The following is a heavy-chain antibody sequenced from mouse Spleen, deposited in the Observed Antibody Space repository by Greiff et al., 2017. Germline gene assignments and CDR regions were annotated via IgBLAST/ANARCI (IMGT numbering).Heavy chain of an antibody. CDR3: ARDGGNYPYYAMDY. J-gene: IGHJ4*01. V-gene: IGHV5-16*01. CDR1: GFTFSDYY. Sequence: EVMLVESEGGLVQPGSSMKLSCTASGFTFSDYYMAWVRQVPEKGLEWVANINYDGSSTYYLDSLKSRFIISRDNAKNILYLQMSSLKSEDTATYYCARDGGNYPYYAMDYWGQGTSVTVSS. D-gene: IGHD2-1*01. CDR2: INYDGSST.